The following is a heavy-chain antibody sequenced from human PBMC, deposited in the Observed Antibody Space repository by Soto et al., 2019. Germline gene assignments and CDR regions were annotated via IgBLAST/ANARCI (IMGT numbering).Heavy chain of an antibody. Sequence: SETLSLTCAVYGGSLRDYFWSWIRQSPGKGLQWIGEINHRGTTNYNPTLRSRVTISVDTSKNEFSLKLRSVTAADTAVYYCGRGGGFIAGGMVWFDPWGQGTLVTVSS. D-gene: IGHD6-13*01. V-gene: IGHV4-34*01. CDR2: INHRGTT. J-gene: IGHJ5*02. CDR1: GGSLRDYF. CDR3: GRGGGFIAGGMVWFDP.